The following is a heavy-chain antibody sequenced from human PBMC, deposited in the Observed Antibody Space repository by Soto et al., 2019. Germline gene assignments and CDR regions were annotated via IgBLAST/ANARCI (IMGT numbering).Heavy chain of an antibody. CDR3: ARVRGGYYYYGMDV. J-gene: IGHJ6*02. D-gene: IGHD3-10*01. V-gene: IGHV4-4*02. CDR1: GGSISSSNW. Sequence: SETLSLTCAVSGGSISSSNWWSWVRQPPGKGLEWIGEIYHSGSTNYNPSLKSRVTISADKSKNQFSLKLSSVTAADTAVYSCARVRGGYYYYGMDVWGQGTTVTVSS. CDR2: IYHSGST.